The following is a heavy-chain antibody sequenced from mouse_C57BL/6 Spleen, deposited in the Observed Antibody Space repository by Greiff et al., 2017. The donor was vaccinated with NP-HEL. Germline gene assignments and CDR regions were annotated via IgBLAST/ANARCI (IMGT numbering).Heavy chain of an antibody. CDR3: ARGNGNYEGAMDF. J-gene: IGHJ4*01. V-gene: IGHV1-50*01. CDR1: GYTFTSYW. Sequence: QVQLQQPGAELVKPGASVKLSCKASGYTFTSYWMQWVKQRPGQGLEWIGEIDPSDSYTNYNQKFKGKGTLTVDTSSSTAYMQLSSLTSEYSAVYYCARGNGNYEGAMDFWGQGTSVTVSS. D-gene: IGHD2-1*01. CDR2: IDPSDSYT.